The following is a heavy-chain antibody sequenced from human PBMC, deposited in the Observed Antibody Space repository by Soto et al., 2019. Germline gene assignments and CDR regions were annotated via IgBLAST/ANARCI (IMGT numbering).Heavy chain of an antibody. CDR2: IFYSGTT. CDR1: GDSISSADYY. J-gene: IGHJ6*02. CDR3: ARDLWVEPELYYYGMDV. D-gene: IGHD1-1*01. V-gene: IGHV4-30-4*01. Sequence: SETLSLTCTVSGDSISSADYYWSWIHQTPXKGLEWIGHIFYSGTTYYNPSLKSRLTISVDASKNHFSLRLTSVTAADTAVYYCARDLWVEPELYYYGMDVWGQGTTVTVSS.